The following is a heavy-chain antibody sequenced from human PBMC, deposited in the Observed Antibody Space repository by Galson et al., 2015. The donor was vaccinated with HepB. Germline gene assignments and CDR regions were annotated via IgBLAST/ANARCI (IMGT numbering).Heavy chain of an antibody. D-gene: IGHD6-19*01. J-gene: IGHJ5*02. CDR2: IYYSGST. CDR1: GGSISSSSYY. V-gene: IGHV4-39*01. CDR3: ARLFSLASSGWYVEWFDP. Sequence: ETLSLTCTVSGGSISSSSYYWGWIRQPPGKGLEWIGSIYYSGSTYYNPSLKSRVTISVDTSKNQFSLKLSSVTAADTAVYYCARLFSLASSGWYVEWFDPWGQGTLVTVSS.